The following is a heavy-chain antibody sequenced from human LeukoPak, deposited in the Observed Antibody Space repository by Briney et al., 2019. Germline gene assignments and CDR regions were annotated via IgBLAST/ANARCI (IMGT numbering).Heavy chain of an antibody. CDR3: ARHPVVVVITTRMAFDI. V-gene: IGHV4-59*08. Sequence: SETLSLTCTVSGGSISSYYWSWIRQPPGKGLEWIGYIYYSGSTNYNPSLKSRGTISVDTSKNQFSLKLSSVTAADTAVYYCARHPVVVVITTRMAFDIWGQGTMVTVSS. CDR1: GGSISSYY. D-gene: IGHD3-22*01. CDR2: IYYSGST. J-gene: IGHJ3*02.